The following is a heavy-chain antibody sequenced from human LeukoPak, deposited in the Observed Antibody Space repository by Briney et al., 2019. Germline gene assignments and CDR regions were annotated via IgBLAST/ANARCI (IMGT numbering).Heavy chain of an antibody. CDR2: IFHSGST. J-gene: IGHJ4*02. Sequence: TTSETLSLTCAVSGGSISSTNWWNWVRQPPGKGLEWIGEIFHSGSTNYNSSLKSRVTISIDKSKNQFSLEVNSVTAADTAVYYCARHRIGAYDYDSWGQGTLVTVSS. V-gene: IGHV4-4*02. CDR1: GGSISSTNW. CDR3: ARHRIGAYDYDS. D-gene: IGHD5-12*01.